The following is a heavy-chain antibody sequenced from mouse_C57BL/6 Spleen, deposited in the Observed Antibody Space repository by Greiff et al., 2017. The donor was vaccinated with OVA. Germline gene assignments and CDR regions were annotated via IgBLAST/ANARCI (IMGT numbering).Heavy chain of an antibody. V-gene: IGHV1-55*01. CDR1: GYTFTSYW. J-gene: IGHJ4*01. CDR2: IYPGSGST. D-gene: IGHD2-4*01. Sequence: VKLQQPGAELVKPGASVKMSCKASGYTFTSYWITWVKQRPGQGLEWIGDIYPGSGSTNYNEKFKSKATLTVDTSSSPAYMQLSSLTSEDSAVYYCAREDYDYPYYAMDYWGQGTSVTVSS. CDR3: AREDYDYPYYAMDY.